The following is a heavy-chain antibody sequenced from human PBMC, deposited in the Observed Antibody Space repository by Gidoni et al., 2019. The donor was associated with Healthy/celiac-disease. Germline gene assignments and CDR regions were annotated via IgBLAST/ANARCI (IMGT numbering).Heavy chain of an antibody. J-gene: IGHJ4*02. CDR1: GFTLSRYA. D-gene: IGHD6-6*01. V-gene: IGHV3-30-3*01. CDR2: ISYDGSNK. CDR3: ARENTQQLGGFDY. Sequence: QVQLVESGGGVVQPGRSLRLSCAASGFTLSRYALHWVRQAPGKGLEWVAVISYDGSNKYYADSVKGRFTISRDNSKNTLYLQMNSLRAEDTAVYYCARENTQQLGGFDYWGQGTLVTVSS.